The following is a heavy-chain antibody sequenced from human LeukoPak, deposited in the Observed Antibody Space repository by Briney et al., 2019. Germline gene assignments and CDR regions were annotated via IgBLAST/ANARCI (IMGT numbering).Heavy chain of an antibody. V-gene: IGHV2-70*11. CDR1: GFSLSTSGMC. CDR2: IDWDDDK. Sequence: SGPTLVNPTQTLTLTCTFSGFSLSTSGMCVSWIRQPPGKALEWLARIDWDDDKYYSTSLKTRLTISKDTSKNQVVLTMTNMDPVDTATYYCARVGCVAARHYQATQPADVWGKGTTVTVSS. CDR3: ARVGCVAARHYQATQPADV. J-gene: IGHJ6*04. D-gene: IGHD6-6*01.